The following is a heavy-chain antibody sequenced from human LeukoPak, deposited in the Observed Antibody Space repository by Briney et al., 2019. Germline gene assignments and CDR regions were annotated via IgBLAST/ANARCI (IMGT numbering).Heavy chain of an antibody. CDR3: ARVEYSGNGNLY. CDR2: INRDGSGK. D-gene: IGHD1-26*01. Sequence: GGSLRLSCAGSGLTFINYWMTWVRQVPGKGLEWVANINRDGSGKYYLPSVRGRFTISKDDAKDSLYLQMDSLRPEDTAIYYCARVEYSGNGNLYWGQGTLVTVSS. J-gene: IGHJ4*02. V-gene: IGHV3-7*03. CDR1: GLTFINYW.